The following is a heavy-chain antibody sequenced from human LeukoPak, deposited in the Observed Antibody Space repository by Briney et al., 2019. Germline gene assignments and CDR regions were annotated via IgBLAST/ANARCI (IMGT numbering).Heavy chain of an antibody. CDR1: GYTFTGYY. J-gene: IGHJ4*02. D-gene: IGHD6-6*01. Sequence: ASVKVSCKASGYTFTGYYMHWVRQAPGQGLEWMGWIAPNTGGTNYAQNFQGRVTMTRDTSINTAYMELSRLTSDDTAVYYCAREYSSSSGRLYDYWGLGTLVTVSS. V-gene: IGHV1-2*02. CDR2: IAPNTGGT. CDR3: AREYSSSSGRLYDY.